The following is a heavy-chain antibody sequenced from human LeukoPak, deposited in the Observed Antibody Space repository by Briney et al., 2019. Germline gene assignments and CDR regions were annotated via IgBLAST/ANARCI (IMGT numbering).Heavy chain of an antibody. V-gene: IGHV4-34*01. CDR1: GGSFSGYY. CDR3: ARGTGKQQLDRRDAFDI. Sequence: SETLSLTCAVYGGSFSGYYWSWIRQPPGKGLEWIGEINHSGGTNYNPSLKSRVTISVDTSKNQFSLKLSSVTAADTAVYYCARGTGKQQLDRRDAFDIWGQGTMVTVSS. CDR2: INHSGGT. D-gene: IGHD6-13*01. J-gene: IGHJ3*02.